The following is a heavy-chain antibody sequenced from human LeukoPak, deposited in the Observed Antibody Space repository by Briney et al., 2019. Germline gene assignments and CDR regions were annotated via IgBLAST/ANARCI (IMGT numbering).Heavy chain of an antibody. CDR3: AKEGSYYDSSGYYHYFEY. CDR2: ISDDGSNK. D-gene: IGHD3-22*01. V-gene: IGHV3-30*18. Sequence: GGSLRLSCAASGFTFSSYAVSWVRQAPGKGLEGVAVISDDGSNKYYADSVKGRFTISRDNSKNTLYLQMNSLRAEDTAVYYCAKEGSYYDSSGYYHYFEYWGQGTLVTVSS. J-gene: IGHJ4*02. CDR1: GFTFSSYA.